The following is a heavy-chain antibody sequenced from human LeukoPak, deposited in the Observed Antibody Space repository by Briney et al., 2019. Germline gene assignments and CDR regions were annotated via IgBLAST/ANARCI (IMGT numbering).Heavy chain of an antibody. CDR1: RYTFTGYY. J-gene: IGHJ6*03. D-gene: IGHD2-2*01. V-gene: IGHV1-2*02. CDR2: INPNSGGT. CDR3: ARDGVVPAVFYMDV. Sequence: GAAVKVSCKACRYTFTGYYMHWVRQAPGQGREWMGWINPNSGGTNYAHKFQGTGTMTRDTSISTAYMELSRRRCDDPALYYCARDGVVPAVFYMDVWGKGTTVTVSS.